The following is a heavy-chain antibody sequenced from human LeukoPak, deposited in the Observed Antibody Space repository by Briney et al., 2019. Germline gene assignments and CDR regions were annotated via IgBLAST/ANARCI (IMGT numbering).Heavy chain of an antibody. D-gene: IGHD3-22*01. CDR1: GFTFSSYW. Sequence: GGSLRLSCAASGFTFSSYWMHWVRQAPGKGLVWVSRINSDGSSTSYADSVKGRFTISRDNAKNTLYLQMNSLRAEDTAVYYCARVYYYSSGYSSWGQGTLVTVSS. V-gene: IGHV3-74*01. CDR2: INSDGSST. J-gene: IGHJ4*02. CDR3: ARVYYYSSGYSS.